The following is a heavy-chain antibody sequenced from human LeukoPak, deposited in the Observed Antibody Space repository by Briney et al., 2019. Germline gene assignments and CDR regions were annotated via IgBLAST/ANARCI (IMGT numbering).Heavy chain of an antibody. CDR3: AREYCSSTSCYTNGMDV. J-gene: IGHJ6*02. D-gene: IGHD2-2*02. Sequence: GASVKVSCKALGYTFNKFGISWVRQAPGQGLEWMGRIIPILGIANYAQKFQGRVTITADKSTSTAYMELSSLRSEDTAVYYCAREYCSSTSCYTNGMDVWGQGTTVTVSS. V-gene: IGHV1-69*04. CDR2: IIPILGIA. CDR1: GYTFNKFG.